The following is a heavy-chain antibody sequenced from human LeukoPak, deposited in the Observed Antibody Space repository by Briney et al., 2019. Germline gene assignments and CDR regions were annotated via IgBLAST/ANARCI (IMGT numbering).Heavy chain of an antibody. Sequence: SETLSLTCAVSGGSISSSNWWSWVRQPPGKGLEWIGEIYHSGSTNYNPSLKSRVTISVDKSKNQFSLKLSSVTAADTAVYYCARGDSSSYYYYYMDVWGKGTTVTVSS. CDR2: IYHSGST. J-gene: IGHJ6*03. CDR1: GGSISSSNW. CDR3: ARGDSSSYYYYYMDV. V-gene: IGHV4-4*02. D-gene: IGHD6-6*01.